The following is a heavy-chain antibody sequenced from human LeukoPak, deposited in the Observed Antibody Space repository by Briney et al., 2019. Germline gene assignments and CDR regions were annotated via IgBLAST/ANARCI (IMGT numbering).Heavy chain of an antibody. Sequence: GGSLRLSCAASGFTFSSYSMNWVRQAPGKGLEWVSSISSSSSYIYYADSVKGRFTISRDNAKNSLYLQMNSLRAEDTAVYYCASPRSWLVVRDAFDIWGQGTMVTVSS. J-gene: IGHJ3*02. D-gene: IGHD6-19*01. CDR1: GFTFSSYS. CDR2: ISSSSSYI. V-gene: IGHV3-21*01. CDR3: ASPRSWLVVRDAFDI.